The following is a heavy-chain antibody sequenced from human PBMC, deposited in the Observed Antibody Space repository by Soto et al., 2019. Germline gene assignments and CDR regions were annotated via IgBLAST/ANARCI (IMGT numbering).Heavy chain of an antibody. CDR3: ATMGTQATGLYYFDY. Sequence: QVQLQESGPGLVKPSQTLSLTCTVSGGSISSGNYYWSWIRQPPGKGLEWIGFISYSGSTYYSLSLTSRVTISVDTSKHKFSLNLSFVTAADTAVYYCATMGTQATGLYYFDYWGQGTLVTVSS. J-gene: IGHJ4*02. CDR1: GGSISSGNYY. D-gene: IGHD5-18*01. V-gene: IGHV4-30-4*01. CDR2: ISYSGST.